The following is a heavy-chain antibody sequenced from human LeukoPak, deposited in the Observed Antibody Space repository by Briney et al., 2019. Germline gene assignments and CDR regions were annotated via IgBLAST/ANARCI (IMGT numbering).Heavy chain of an antibody. D-gene: IGHD3-22*01. Sequence: GESLQISCKGSGYSFTSYWIGWVRQMPGKGLEWMGIIYPGDSDTRYSPSFQGQVTISADKSISTAYLQWSSLKASDTAMYYCARHVPNYYDSSGYYYRPPNYYYYGMDVWGQGTTVTVSS. CDR3: ARHVPNYYDSSGYYYRPPNYYYYGMDV. CDR1: GYSFTSYW. V-gene: IGHV5-51*01. CDR2: IYPGDSDT. J-gene: IGHJ6*02.